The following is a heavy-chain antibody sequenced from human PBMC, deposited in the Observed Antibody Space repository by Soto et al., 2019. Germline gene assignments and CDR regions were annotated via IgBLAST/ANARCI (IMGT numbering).Heavy chain of an antibody. CDR1: GGCISSYY. J-gene: IGHJ6*02. Sequence: SETLSLTCTVSGGCISSYYCSWIRQPPGKGLEWIGYIYYSGSTNYNPSLKSRVTISVDKSKNQFSLKLSSVTAADTAVYYCARTYYYGSGSHRSNYYYGMDVWGQGTTVTVSS. D-gene: IGHD3-10*01. CDR3: ARTYYYGSGSHRSNYYYGMDV. V-gene: IGHV4-59*12. CDR2: IYYSGST.